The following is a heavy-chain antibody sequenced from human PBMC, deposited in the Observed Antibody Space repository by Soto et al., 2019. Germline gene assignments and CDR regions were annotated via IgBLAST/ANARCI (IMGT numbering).Heavy chain of an antibody. CDR3: AKSYGGNSHFDY. V-gene: IGHV3-30*18. CDR1: GFTFSSYG. Sequence: VQLVESGGGVVQPGRSLRLSCAASGFTFSSYGMHWVRQAPGKGLEWVAVISYHVSNKYYADSVKGRFTISRDNSKNTLYLQMNSLRAEDTAVYYCAKSYGGNSHFDYWGQGTLVTVSS. CDR2: ISYHVSNK. D-gene: IGHD4-17*01. J-gene: IGHJ4*02.